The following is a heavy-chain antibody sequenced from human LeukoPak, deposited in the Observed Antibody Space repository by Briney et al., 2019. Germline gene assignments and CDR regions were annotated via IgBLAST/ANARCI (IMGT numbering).Heavy chain of an antibody. CDR2: ISSSGSTI. J-gene: IGHJ4*02. V-gene: IGHV3-48*03. Sequence: GGSLRLSCAASGFTFSSYEMNWVRQAPGKGLEWVSYISSSGSTIYYADSVKGRFTISRDNSKNTLYLQMNSLRAEDTAVYYCAKAGDTAMVDYFDYWGQGTLVTVSS. D-gene: IGHD5-18*01. CDR3: AKAGDTAMVDYFDY. CDR1: GFTFSSYE.